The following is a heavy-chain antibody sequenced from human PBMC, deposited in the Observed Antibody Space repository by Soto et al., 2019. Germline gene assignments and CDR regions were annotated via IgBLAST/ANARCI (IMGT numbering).Heavy chain of an antibody. CDR1: GGSISSGGYS. J-gene: IGHJ4*02. Sequence: SETLSLTCAVSGGSISSGGYSWSWIRQPPGKGLEWIGYIYHSGSTYYNPSLKSRITMSVDTSKSQFSLNLNSVTAADTAVYYCASRGILWFGEVPYYFDYWGQGTLVNVSS. CDR2: IYHSGST. D-gene: IGHD3-10*01. CDR3: ASRGILWFGEVPYYFDY. V-gene: IGHV4-30-2*01.